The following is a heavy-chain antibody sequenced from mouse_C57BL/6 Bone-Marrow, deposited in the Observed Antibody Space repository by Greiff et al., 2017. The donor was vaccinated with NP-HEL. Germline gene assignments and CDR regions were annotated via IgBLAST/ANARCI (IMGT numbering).Heavy chain of an antibody. V-gene: IGHV1-61*01. D-gene: IGHD1-1*01. CDR3: ARFDYYGSSSDY. CDR1: GYTFTSYW. Sequence: QVQLKQPGAELVRPGSSVKLSCKASGYTFTSYWMDWVKQRPGQGLEWIGNIYPSDSETHYNQKFKDKATLTVDKSSSTAYMQLSSLTSEDSAVYYGARFDYYGSSSDYWGQGTTLTVSS. CDR2: IYPSDSET. J-gene: IGHJ2*01.